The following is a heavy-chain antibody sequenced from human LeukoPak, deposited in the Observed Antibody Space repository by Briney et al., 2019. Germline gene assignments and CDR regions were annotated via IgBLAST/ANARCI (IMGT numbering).Heavy chain of an antibody. D-gene: IGHD2/OR15-2a*01. CDR1: GFIVNDHA. CDR3: TRDATYYLRYGYFDY. CDR2: VFWNGVDK. Sequence: PGRSLTLSCVASGFIVNDHAMHWVRQTPGKGLEWVAGVFWNGVDKGYADSVKGRFTIFRDNAKNSMYLQMNSLRIEDTALYYCTRDATYYLRYGYFDYWGQGTLVTVSS. V-gene: IGHV3-9*01. J-gene: IGHJ4*02.